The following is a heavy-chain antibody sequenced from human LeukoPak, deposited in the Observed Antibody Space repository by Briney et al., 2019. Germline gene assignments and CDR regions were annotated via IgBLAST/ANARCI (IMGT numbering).Heavy chain of an antibody. CDR2: IRSKAYGGTT. J-gene: IGHJ4*02. CDR1: GFTFGDYA. V-gene: IGHV3-49*04. CDR3: TRDSGDSSGYYILFDY. Sequence: GGSLRLSCTASGFTFGDYAMSWVRQAPGKGLEWVGFIRSKAYGGTTGYAASVKGRFTISRDDSKSIAYLQMNSLKTEDTAVYYCTRDSGDSSGYYILFDYWGQGTLVTVSS. D-gene: IGHD3-22*01.